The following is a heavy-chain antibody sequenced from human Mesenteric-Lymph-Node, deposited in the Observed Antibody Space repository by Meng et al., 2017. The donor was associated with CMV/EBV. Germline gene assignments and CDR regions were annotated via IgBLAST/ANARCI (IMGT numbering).Heavy chain of an antibody. V-gene: IGHV3-7*01. D-gene: IGHD4-11*01. CDR1: GFTFSSYG. Sequence: GESLKISCAASGFTFSSYGMHWVRQAPGKGLEWVANINQDASEKYYVDSVKGRFTISRDNAKNSLYLQMNNLRAEDTAVYYCASSYIWGQGTTVTVSS. CDR3: ASSYI. J-gene: IGHJ6*02. CDR2: INQDASEK.